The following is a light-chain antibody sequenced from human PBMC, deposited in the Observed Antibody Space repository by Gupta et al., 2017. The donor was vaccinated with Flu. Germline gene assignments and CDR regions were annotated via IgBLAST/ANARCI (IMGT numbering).Light chain of an antibody. V-gene: IGKV3-15*01. CDR2: GAS. J-gene: IGKJ4*01. CDR1: QTGGDK. Sequence: TLSPATLSVSPGESATLSCRASQTGGDKLAWYQQKPGQAPRLLIYGASTRATGIPVRFSGSGSGTEFTLTISSLQSEDFAVYYCQNVPRTFGGGTKVEI. CDR3: QNVPRT.